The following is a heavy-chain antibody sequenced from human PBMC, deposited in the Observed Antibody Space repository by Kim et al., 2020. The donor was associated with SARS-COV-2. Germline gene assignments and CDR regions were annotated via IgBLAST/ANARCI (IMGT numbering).Heavy chain of an antibody. Sequence: GGSLRLSCAASGFTFSSYAMHWVRQAPGKGLEWVAVISYDGSNKYYADSVKGRFTISRDNSKNTLFLQMNSLRAEDTAVYYCARDMGGGSDYYYGMDVWG. CDR2: ISYDGSNK. CDR3: ARDMGGGSDYYYGMDV. J-gene: IGHJ6*01. V-gene: IGHV3-30*04. D-gene: IGHD2-15*01. CDR1: GFTFSSYA.